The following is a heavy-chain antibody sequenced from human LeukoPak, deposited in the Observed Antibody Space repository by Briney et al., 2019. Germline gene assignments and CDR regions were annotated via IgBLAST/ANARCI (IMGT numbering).Heavy chain of an antibody. D-gene: IGHD3-3*01. CDR1: GGSSSSYY. V-gene: IGHV4-59*01. J-gene: IGHJ6*02. CDR2: IYYSGST. Sequence: PSETLSLTCTVSGGSSSSYYWSWIRQPPGKGLEWIGYIYYSGSTNYNPSLKSRVTISVDTSKNQFSLKLSSVTAADTAVYYCARDRRYDFWSGYDNYYYYGMDVWGQGTTVTVSS. CDR3: ARDRRYDFWSGYDNYYYYGMDV.